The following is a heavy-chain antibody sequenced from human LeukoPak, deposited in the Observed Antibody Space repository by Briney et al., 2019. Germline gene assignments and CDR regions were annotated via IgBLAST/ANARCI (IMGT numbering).Heavy chain of an antibody. D-gene: IGHD1-26*01. J-gene: IGHJ4*02. Sequence: SESLSLTCSVSGGSISSYYWSWIRQPPGKGLEWIGYIYYSGSTNYSPSLKSRVTISLDTSKNQFSLKLSSVTAADTAVYYCARGVNSGYFDYCGQGTLVTVSS. V-gene: IGHV4-59*01. CDR1: GGSISSYY. CDR3: ARGVNSGYFDY. CDR2: IYYSGST.